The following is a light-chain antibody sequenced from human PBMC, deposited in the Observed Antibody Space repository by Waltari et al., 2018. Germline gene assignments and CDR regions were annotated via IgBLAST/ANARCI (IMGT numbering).Light chain of an antibody. Sequence: QSALTQPASVSGSPGQSITISCTGTATDVGGYNYVSWYQHHPGKAPKLIIFDVSSRPSGISNRFSGSKFGNTASLTISGVQPEDEAHYYCCSFTSSSTWVFGGGTKLTVL. CDR3: CSFTSSSTWV. J-gene: IGLJ3*02. V-gene: IGLV2-14*03. CDR2: DVS. CDR1: ATDVGGYNY.